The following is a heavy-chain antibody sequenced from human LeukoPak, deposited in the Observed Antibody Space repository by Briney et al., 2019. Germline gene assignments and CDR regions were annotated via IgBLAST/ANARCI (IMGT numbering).Heavy chain of an antibody. Sequence: PSETLSLSCAVSGYSISSCYYWGWLRHPPGKGLECIGSIYHSGSTYYKPSLKSRVTISVDTSKNQFSLKLSSVTAAATAVYYCASTRDGYKYRAFDYWGQGTLVTVSS. V-gene: IGHV4-38-2*01. CDR1: GYSISSCYY. CDR3: ASTRDGYKYRAFDY. J-gene: IGHJ4*02. CDR2: IYHSGST. D-gene: IGHD5-24*01.